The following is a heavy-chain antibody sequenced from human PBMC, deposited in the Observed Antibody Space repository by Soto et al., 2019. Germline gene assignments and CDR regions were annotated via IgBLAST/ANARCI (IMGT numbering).Heavy chain of an antibody. Sequence: GGSLRLSCVAYGFTFSSYGMHWVRQAPGKGLEWVAVIWYDGSNKYHADSVMGRFTISRDNSKNTLYLQMNSLRAEDTAVYYCARSVVVPAALDYWGQGTLVTVSS. CDR3: ARSVVVPAALDY. CDR2: IWYDGSNK. D-gene: IGHD2-2*01. CDR1: GFTFSSYG. V-gene: IGHV3-33*01. J-gene: IGHJ4*02.